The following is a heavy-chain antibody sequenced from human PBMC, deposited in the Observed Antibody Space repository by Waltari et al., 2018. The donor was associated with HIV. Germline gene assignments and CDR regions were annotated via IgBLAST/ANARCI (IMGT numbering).Heavy chain of an antibody. CDR3: ARESAESYYFDY. J-gene: IGHJ4*02. Sequence: QVQLVQSGAEVRKPGASVKVSCKASGFPFNTYTIHWVRQAPGQRLEWMGWINAGNGDTKYSVKFQGRVTITRDTSATTASLELSTLRSEDTAVYYCARESAESYYFDYWGQGIPVTVSS. CDR1: GFPFNTYT. CDR2: INAGNGDT. V-gene: IGHV1-3*01. D-gene: IGHD2-15*01.